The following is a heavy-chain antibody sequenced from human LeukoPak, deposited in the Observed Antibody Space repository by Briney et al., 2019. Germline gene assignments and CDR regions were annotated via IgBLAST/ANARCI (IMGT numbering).Heavy chain of an antibody. CDR3: ARSSLWFGELLPFDY. V-gene: IGHV4-4*07. J-gene: IGHJ4*02. D-gene: IGHD3-10*01. Sequence: PSETLSLTCTVSGGPISSYYWSWIRQPAGKGLEWIGRIFFSGSTNYNPSLKSRVTMSIDTSKNQFSLKLNSVTAADTAVYYCARSSLWFGELLPFDYWGQGTLVTVPS. CDR2: IFFSGST. CDR1: GGPISSYY.